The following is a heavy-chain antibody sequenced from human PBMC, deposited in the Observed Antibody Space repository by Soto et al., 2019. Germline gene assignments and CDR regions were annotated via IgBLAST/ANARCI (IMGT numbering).Heavy chain of an antibody. Sequence: QVQLVQSGAEVKKPGASVKVSCKASGYTLTSWDVYWVRQAAGLGLEWMGYMNPRSGNTGYEQKFQGRVTMTRDTSISTASMELCSLRSDDTAVYYCTASSWTGAGLDFWGQGTPVTVSS. V-gene: IGHV1-8*01. D-gene: IGHD6-13*01. CDR2: MNPRSGNT. J-gene: IGHJ4*01. CDR1: GYTLTSWD. CDR3: TASSWTGAGLDF.